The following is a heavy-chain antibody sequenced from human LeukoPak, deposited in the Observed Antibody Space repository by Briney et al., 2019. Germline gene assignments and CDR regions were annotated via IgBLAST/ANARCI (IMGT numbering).Heavy chain of an antibody. D-gene: IGHD5-24*01. J-gene: IGHJ4*02. CDR1: GRTFSSYA. CDR2: IIPIFGTT. CDR3: ARGSDLRDYFDY. Sequence: SSVKVSCKASGRTFSSYAISWVRQAPGQGLEWMGGIIPIFGTTNYTQKFQGRVTFTTDESTSTAYMELSSLRSEDAALYYCARGSDLRDYFDYWGQGTLVTVSS. V-gene: IGHV1-69*05.